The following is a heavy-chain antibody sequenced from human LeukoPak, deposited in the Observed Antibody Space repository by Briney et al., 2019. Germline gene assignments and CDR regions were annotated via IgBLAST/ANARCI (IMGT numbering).Heavy chain of an antibody. CDR1: GYTFTGYY. CDR3: AGNPRYCSGGSCYEAGSPNWFDP. CDR2: ISAYNGNT. Sequence: ASVKVSCKASGYTFTGYYMHWVRQAPGQGLEWLGWISAYNGNTNYAQKLQGRVTMTTDTSTSTAYMELRSLRSDDTAVYYCAGNPRYCSGGSCYEAGSPNWFDPWGQGTLVTVSS. J-gene: IGHJ5*02. D-gene: IGHD2-15*01. V-gene: IGHV1-18*04.